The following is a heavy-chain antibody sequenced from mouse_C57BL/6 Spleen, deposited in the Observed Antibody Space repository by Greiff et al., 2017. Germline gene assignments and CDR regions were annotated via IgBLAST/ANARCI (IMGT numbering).Heavy chain of an antibody. V-gene: IGHV5-16*01. J-gene: IGHJ3*01. CDR2: INYDGSST. CDR3: ARGGYYYGSSPWFAY. D-gene: IGHD1-1*01. CDR1: GFTFSDYY. Sequence: EVQVVESEGGLVQPGSSMKLSCTASGFTFSDYYMAWVRQVPEKGLEWVANINYDGSSTYYLDSLKSRFIISRDNAKNILYLQMSSLKSEDTATYYCARGGYYYGSSPWFAYWGQGTLVTVSA.